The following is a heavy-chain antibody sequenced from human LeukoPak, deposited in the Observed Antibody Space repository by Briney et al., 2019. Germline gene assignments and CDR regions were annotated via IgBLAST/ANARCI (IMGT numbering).Heavy chain of an antibody. Sequence: PGGSLRLSCAASGLTISSSGMSWVRQAPGKGLEWVSSISGSGDRTHYADSVRGRFTIPRDTSKDTLYLQMTSLRADDTAVYYCARDGFNDRSGDNDGFDMWGQGTMVTVSS. D-gene: IGHD1-1*01. CDR1: GLTISSSG. J-gene: IGHJ3*02. V-gene: IGHV3-23*01. CDR3: ARDGFNDRSGDNDGFDM. CDR2: ISGSGDRT.